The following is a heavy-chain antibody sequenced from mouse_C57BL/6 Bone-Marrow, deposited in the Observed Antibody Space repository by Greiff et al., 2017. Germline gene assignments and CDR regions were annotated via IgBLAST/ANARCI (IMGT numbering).Heavy chain of an antibody. D-gene: IGHD2-2*01. Sequence: EVQVVESGGDLVKPGGSLKLSCAASGFTFSSYGMSWVRQTPDKRLEWVATISSGGSYTYYPDSVKGRFTISRDNAKNTPYLQMSSLKSEDTAMYYCARRGLWLYYYAMDYWGQGTSVTVSS. CDR2: ISSGGSYT. J-gene: IGHJ4*01. CDR3: ARRGLWLYYYAMDY. V-gene: IGHV5-6*01. CDR1: GFTFSSYG.